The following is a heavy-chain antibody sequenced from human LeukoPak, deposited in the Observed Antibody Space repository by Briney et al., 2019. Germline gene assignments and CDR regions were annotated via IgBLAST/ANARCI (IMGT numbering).Heavy chain of an antibody. V-gene: IGHV3-30*14. CDR2: ISADGKTA. CDR1: EFTFNSHV. J-gene: IGHJ5*02. CDR3: ARASYGYGNNWFDP. D-gene: IGHD5-18*01. Sequence: GGSLRLSCAASEFTFNSHVMHWFRQAPGKGLEWVAVISADGKTAYYADSLKGRFTISRDNSKNTVYLQMGSLRAEDMAVYYCARASYGYGNNWFDPWGQGTLVTVSS.